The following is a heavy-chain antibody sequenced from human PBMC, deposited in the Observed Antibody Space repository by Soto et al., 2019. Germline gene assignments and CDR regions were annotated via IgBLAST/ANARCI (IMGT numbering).Heavy chain of an antibody. D-gene: IGHD2-8*01. CDR2: ISYDGSNK. CDR3: ARDLGGMGLFDY. V-gene: IGHV3-30-3*01. J-gene: IGHJ4*02. CDR1: WFTLNNDS. Sequence: FPGLPCAAAWFTLNNDSIPLVRLAPGKGLEWLVVISYDGSNKYYADSVKGRFTISRDNSKNTLYLQMNSLRAEDTAVYYCARDLGGMGLFDYWGQGTLVTVSS.